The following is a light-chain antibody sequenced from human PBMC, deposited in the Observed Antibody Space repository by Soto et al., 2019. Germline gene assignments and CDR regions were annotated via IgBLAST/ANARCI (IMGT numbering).Light chain of an antibody. V-gene: IGLV7-46*01. CDR2: DIS. Sequence: QAVVTQEPSLTVSPGGTVTLTCGSSTGAVTSGHYPYWFQQKPGQAPRTLIYDISKKHSWTPARFSGSLLGDKAALTLSGVQPEDEAEYYCLLTYSDAVVFGGGTK. J-gene: IGLJ3*02. CDR3: LLTYSDAVV. CDR1: TGAVTSGHY.